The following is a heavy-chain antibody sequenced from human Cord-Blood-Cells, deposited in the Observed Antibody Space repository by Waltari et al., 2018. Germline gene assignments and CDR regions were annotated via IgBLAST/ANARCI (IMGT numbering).Heavy chain of an antibody. CDR1: GYTFTGYY. V-gene: IGHV1-2*04. CDR2: INPSSGGT. J-gene: IGHJ4*02. Sequence: QVQLVQSGAEVKKPGASVKVSCKASGYTFTGYYMHWVRQAPGQGLEWMGWINPSSGGTNYARKFQGWVTMTRDTSISTAYMELSRLRSDDTAVYYWARAAVGATLDYWGQGTLVTVSS. CDR3: ARAAVGATLDY. D-gene: IGHD1-26*01.